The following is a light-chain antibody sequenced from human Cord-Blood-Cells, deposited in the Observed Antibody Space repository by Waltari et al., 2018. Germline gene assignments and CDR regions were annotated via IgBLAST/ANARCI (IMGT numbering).Light chain of an antibody. J-gene: IGLJ3*02. CDR3: NSRDSTGNHLV. CDR2: GKH. CDR1: SLRSYY. Sequence: SSELTQIPAASVTLGQSVRITFTGTSLRSYYASWYKQKPGHAPELVIYGKHNASSGIPDRFSGSSSGNTGSLTITGAQAEEEAYYYCNSRDSTGNHLVFGGGTKLTVL. V-gene: IGLV3-19*01.